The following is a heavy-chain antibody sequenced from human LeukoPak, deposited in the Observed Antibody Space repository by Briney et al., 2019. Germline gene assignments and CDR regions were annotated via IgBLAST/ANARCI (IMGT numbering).Heavy chain of an antibody. CDR2: IRYDGSNK. D-gene: IGHD6-13*01. CDR3: ARVGSTIAAAAPFDY. Sequence: PGGSLRLSCAASGFTFSSYGMHWVRQAPGKGLEWVAFIRYDGSNKYYADSVKGRFTISRDNAKNLLYLQMNSLRAEDTAVYYCARVGSTIAAAAPFDYWGQGTLVTVSS. CDR1: GFTFSSYG. V-gene: IGHV3-30*02. J-gene: IGHJ4*02.